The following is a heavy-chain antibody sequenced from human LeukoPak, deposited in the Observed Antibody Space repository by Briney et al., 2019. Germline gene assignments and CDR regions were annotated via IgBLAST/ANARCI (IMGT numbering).Heavy chain of an antibody. D-gene: IGHD4-17*01. CDR1: GGSFSGYY. CDR3: ARGLAYGDYWSHTYVAFDI. Sequence: SETLSLTCAVYGGSFSGYYWSWIRQPPGKGLEWIGEINHSGSTNYNPSLKSRVTISVDTSKNQLSLKLSSVTAADTAVYYCARGLAYGDYWSHTYVAFDIWGQETMVTVSS. CDR2: INHSGST. V-gene: IGHV4-34*01. J-gene: IGHJ3*02.